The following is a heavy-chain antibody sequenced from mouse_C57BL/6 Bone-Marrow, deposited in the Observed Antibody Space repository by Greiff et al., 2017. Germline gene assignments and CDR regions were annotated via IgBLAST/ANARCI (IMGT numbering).Heavy chain of an antibody. CDR3: ARGGGYFYAMDY. J-gene: IGHJ4*01. CDR2: ISPGSGST. Sequence: VQLQQPGAELVKLGASVKMSCKASGYPFTSYWITWVKQRPGQGLEWIGDISPGSGSTNYNEKFKSKATMTVDTSSSTTYMQLSSMTSEDAAVYYYARGGGYFYAMDYWGQGTSVTVSS. CDR1: GYPFTSYW. D-gene: IGHD3-1*01. V-gene: IGHV1-55*01.